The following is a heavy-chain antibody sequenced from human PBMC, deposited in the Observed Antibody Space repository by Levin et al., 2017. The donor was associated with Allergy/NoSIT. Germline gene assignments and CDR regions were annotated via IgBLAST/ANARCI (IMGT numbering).Heavy chain of an antibody. CDR1: GGSFSGYY. V-gene: IGHV4-34*01. J-gene: IGHJ5*02. CDR3: ARGARIRYANWFDP. CDR2: INHSGST. D-gene: IGHD2-15*01. Sequence: SQTLSLTCAVYGGSFSGYYWSWIRQPPGKGLEWIGEINHSGSTNYNPSLKSRVTISVDTSKNQFSLKLSSVTAADTAVYYCARGARIRYANWFDPWGQGTLVTVSS.